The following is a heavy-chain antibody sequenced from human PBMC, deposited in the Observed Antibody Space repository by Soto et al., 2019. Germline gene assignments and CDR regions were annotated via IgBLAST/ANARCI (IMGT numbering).Heavy chain of an antibody. CDR3: TTGTALESIGYCSHYYYGMDA. J-gene: IGHJ6*02. CDR1: GFTFSNAW. Sequence: EVQLVESGGGLVKPGGSLRLSCAASGFTFSNAWMNWVRQAPGKGLEWVGRIKSKTEGGTTDYAAPVKGRFTISRDDSKNALYLQMNSMKTEDTAVYYCTTGTALESIGYCSHYYYGMDAWSQGTTVTVSS. CDR2: IKSKTEGGTT. V-gene: IGHV3-15*07. D-gene: IGHD3-22*01.